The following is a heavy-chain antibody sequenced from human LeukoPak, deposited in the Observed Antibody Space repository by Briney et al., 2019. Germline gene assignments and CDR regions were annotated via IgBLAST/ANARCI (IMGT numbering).Heavy chain of an antibody. CDR2: IIPIFGTP. D-gene: IGHD3-3*01. Sequence: GASVKVSCKASGGTFSGYAISWVRQAPGQGLEWMGGIIPIFGTPNYPQKFQGSVTITADESTSTAYMELRSLRSEDTAVYYCARSGGPVLTVFSSGYYRAYYYYYMDVWGKGTTVTVSS. CDR3: ARSGGPVLTVFSSGYYRAYYYYYMDV. CDR1: GGTFSGYA. J-gene: IGHJ6*03. V-gene: IGHV1-69*13.